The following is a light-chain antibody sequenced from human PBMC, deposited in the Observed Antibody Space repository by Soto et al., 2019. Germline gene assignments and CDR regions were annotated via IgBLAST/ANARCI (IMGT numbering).Light chain of an antibody. J-gene: IGKJ1*01. CDR1: QGIRNE. Sequence: DIQMTQSPSSLSASVGDRVTITCRASQGIRNELGWYQQKPGKAPKRLIYAASSLQSGVPSRFSGSGPGTEFTLTISSLQPEDFATYYCLQHNTYPWTFGQGTKVDIK. CDR2: AAS. V-gene: IGKV1-17*01. CDR3: LQHNTYPWT.